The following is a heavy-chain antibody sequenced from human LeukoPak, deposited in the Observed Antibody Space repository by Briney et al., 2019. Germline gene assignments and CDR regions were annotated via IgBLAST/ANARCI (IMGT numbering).Heavy chain of an antibody. Sequence: LPGGSLRLSCAASGFTFSSYEMNWVRQAPGKGLEWVSYISSSGSTIYYADSVKGRFTISRDNAKNSLYLQMNSLRAEDTAVYYCASYGSGSYSYFHWGQGTLVTVSS. CDR2: ISSSGSTI. CDR3: ASYGSGSYSYFH. D-gene: IGHD3-10*01. V-gene: IGHV3-48*03. J-gene: IGHJ4*02. CDR1: GFTFSSYE.